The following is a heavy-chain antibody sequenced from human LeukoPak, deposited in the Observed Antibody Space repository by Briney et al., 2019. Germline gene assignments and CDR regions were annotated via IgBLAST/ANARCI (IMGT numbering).Heavy chain of an antibody. Sequence: GGSLRLSCTASGFTFSSYGMHWVRQAPGKGLEWVSAISGSGGSTYYADSVKGRFTISRDNSKNTLYLQMNSLRAEDTAVYYCARVYPDDYYYYGMDVWGQGTTVTVSS. J-gene: IGHJ6*02. CDR1: GFTFSSYG. D-gene: IGHD2-2*02. CDR3: ARVYPDDYYYYGMDV. CDR2: ISGSGGST. V-gene: IGHV3-23*01.